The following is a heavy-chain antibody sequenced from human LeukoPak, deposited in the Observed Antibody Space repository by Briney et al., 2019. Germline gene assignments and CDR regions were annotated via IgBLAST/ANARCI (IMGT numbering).Heavy chain of an antibody. CDR1: GFTFSSYD. CDR3: ARRAGGYSHPYDY. CDR2: IHYDGANG. V-gene: IGHV3-30*02. Sequence: PGGSLRLSCAASGFTFSSYDMHWVRLAPGKGLEWVAFIHYDGANGNYADSVKGRFTISRDNSKNTLYLQMNSLRAEDTAVYYCARRAGGYSHPYDYWGQGILVTVSS. D-gene: IGHD4-23*01. J-gene: IGHJ4*02.